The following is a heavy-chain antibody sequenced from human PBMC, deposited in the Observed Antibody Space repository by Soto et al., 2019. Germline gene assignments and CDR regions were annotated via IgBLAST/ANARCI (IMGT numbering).Heavy chain of an antibody. D-gene: IGHD2-2*01. Sequence: PSETLSLTCAVYGGSFSGYYWSWIRQPPGKGLEWIGEINHSGSTNYNPSLKSRVTISVDTSKNQFSLKLSSVTAADTAVYYFAGAGFCSSTSCPNATDAFDIWGQGTMVTVSS. CDR1: GGSFSGYY. CDR3: AGAGFCSSTSCPNATDAFDI. CDR2: INHSGST. V-gene: IGHV4-34*01. J-gene: IGHJ3*02.